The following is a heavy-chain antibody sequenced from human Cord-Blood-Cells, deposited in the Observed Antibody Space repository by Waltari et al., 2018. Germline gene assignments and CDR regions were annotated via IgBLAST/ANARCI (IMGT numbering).Heavy chain of an antibody. CDR1: GGSISSSSYY. D-gene: IGHD6-13*01. V-gene: IGHV4-39*07. Sequence: QLQLQESGPGLVKPSETLSLTCTVSGGSISSSSYYWGWIRQPPGKGLEWIGSIYYSGSTYYSPSRKSRVTISVDTSKNQFSLKLSSVTAADTAVYYCARPGRAAGTDFDYWGQGTLVTVSS. CDR3: ARPGRAAGTDFDY. CDR2: IYYSGST. J-gene: IGHJ4*02.